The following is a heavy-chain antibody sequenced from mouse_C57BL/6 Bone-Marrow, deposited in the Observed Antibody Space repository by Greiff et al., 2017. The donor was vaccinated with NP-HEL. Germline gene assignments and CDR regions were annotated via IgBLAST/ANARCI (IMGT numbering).Heavy chain of an antibody. CDR1: GFTFSDAW. CDR3: TLITTVVDYFDY. J-gene: IGHJ2*01. CDR2: IRNKANNHAT. V-gene: IGHV6-6*01. D-gene: IGHD1-1*01. Sequence: EVKLVESGGGLVQPGGSMKLSCAASGFTFSDAWMDWVRQSPEKGLEWVAEIRNKANNHATYYAESVKGRFTISRDDSKSSVYLQMNSLRAEDTGIYYCTLITTVVDYFDYWGQGTTLTVSS.